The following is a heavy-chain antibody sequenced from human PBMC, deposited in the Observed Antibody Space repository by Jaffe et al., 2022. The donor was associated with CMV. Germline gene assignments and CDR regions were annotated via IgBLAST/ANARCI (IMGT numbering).Heavy chain of an antibody. CDR2: IWYDGSNK. CDR1: GFTFSSYG. Sequence: QVQLVESGGGVVQPGRSLRLSCAASGFTFSSYGMHWVRQAPGKGLEWVAVIWYDGSNKYYADSVKGRFTISRDNSKNTLYLQMNSLRAEDTAVYYCARDIGEDWNEEDAFDIWGQGTMVTVSS. J-gene: IGHJ3*02. CDR3: ARDIGEDWNEEDAFDI. D-gene: IGHD1-1*01. V-gene: IGHV3-33*08.